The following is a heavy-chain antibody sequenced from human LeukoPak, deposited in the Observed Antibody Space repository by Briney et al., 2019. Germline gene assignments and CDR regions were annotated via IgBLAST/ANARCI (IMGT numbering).Heavy chain of an antibody. D-gene: IGHD2-15*01. Sequence: SETLSLTCAVSGASISSSNWLSWARQPPGKGLEWIGEIYHSGSTNYNPSLKSRVTISVDNSKNQFSLKMSSMTAADTAVYYCARAGWYTLDNWGQGTLVTVSS. CDR3: ARAGWYTLDN. CDR2: IYHSGST. CDR1: GASISSSNW. V-gene: IGHV4-4*02. J-gene: IGHJ4*02.